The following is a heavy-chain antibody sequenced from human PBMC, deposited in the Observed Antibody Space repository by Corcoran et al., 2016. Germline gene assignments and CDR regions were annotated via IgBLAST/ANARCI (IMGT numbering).Heavy chain of an antibody. D-gene: IGHD6-19*01. CDR2: IYYSGST. V-gene: IGHV4-59*08. Sequence: QVQLQESGPGLVKPSETLSLTCTVSGGSISSYYWSWIRQPPGKGLEWIGYIYYSGSTNYNPSLKSRVTISVDTSKNQFSLKLSSVTAADTAVYYCASTSYSSGWYHPGAFDIWGQGTMVTVSS. CDR1: GGSISSYY. CDR3: ASTSYSSGWYHPGAFDI. J-gene: IGHJ3*02.